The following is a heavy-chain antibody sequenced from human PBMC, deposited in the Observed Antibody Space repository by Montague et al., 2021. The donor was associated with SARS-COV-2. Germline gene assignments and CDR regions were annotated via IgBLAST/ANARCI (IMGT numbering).Heavy chain of an antibody. CDR2: IYYSGST. CDR3: ARELEIHDFLSGYYIGD. CDR1: GGSVNSGSYH. D-gene: IGHD3-3*01. Sequence: SETLSLTCTVSGGSVNSGSYHWNWIRQPPGKGLEWIGYIYYSGSTSYNSSLKSRVTISLDTSKNQFSLNLTSVTAADTALYFCARELEIHDFLSGYYIGDWGQGTLVTVSS. V-gene: IGHV4-61*01. J-gene: IGHJ4*02.